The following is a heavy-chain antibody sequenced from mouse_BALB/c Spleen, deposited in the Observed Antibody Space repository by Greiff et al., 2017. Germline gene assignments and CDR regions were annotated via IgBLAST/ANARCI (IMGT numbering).Heavy chain of an antibody. J-gene: IGHJ2*01. CDR2: IDTSDSYT. D-gene: IGHD1-1*01. CDR1: GYTFTDYW. Sequence: VQLQQPGAELVMPGASVKMSCKASGYTFTDYWMHWVKQRPGQGLEWIGAIDTSDSYTSYNQKFKGKATLTVDESSSTAYMQLSSLTSEDSAVYYCARGLGGSSFYFDYWGQGTTLTVSS. CDR3: ARGLGGSSFYFDY. V-gene: IGHV1-69*01.